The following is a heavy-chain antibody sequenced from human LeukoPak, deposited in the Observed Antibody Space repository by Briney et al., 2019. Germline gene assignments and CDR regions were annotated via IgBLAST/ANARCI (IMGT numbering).Heavy chain of an antibody. Sequence: QSGRSLRLSCAASGFIFSSYAMHWVRQAPGKGLEYVSAISSNGGGTYYGSSVKGRFTISRDNSKNTLYLQMGSLRAEDMAVYYCARDASPGRTVTTSQYFYYYYYMDVWGKGTTVTVSS. V-gene: IGHV3-64*01. D-gene: IGHD4-17*01. CDR3: ARDASPGRTVTTSQYFYYYYYMDV. J-gene: IGHJ6*03. CDR1: GFIFSSYA. CDR2: ISSNGGGT.